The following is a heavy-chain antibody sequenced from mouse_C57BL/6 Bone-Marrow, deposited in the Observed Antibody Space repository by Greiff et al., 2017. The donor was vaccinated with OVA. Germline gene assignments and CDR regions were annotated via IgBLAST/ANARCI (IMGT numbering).Heavy chain of an antibody. CDR3: ARPNDGYYPAWFAY. Sequence: EVQLQQSGPELVKPGASVKISCKASGYTFTDYYMNWVKQSHGKSLEWIGDINPNNGGTSYNQKFKGKATLTVDKSSSTAYMELRSLTSEDSAVYYCARPNDGYYPAWFAYWGQGTLVTVSA. CDR2: INPNNGGT. D-gene: IGHD2-3*01. CDR1: GYTFTDYY. V-gene: IGHV1-26*01. J-gene: IGHJ3*01.